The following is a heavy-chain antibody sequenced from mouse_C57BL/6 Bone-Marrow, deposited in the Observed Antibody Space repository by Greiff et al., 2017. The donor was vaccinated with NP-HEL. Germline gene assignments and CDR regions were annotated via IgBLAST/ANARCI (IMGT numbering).Heavy chain of an antibody. J-gene: IGHJ3*01. CDR3: ARDCLGFAY. CDR1: GFTFSSYA. Sequence: EVQGVESGGGLVKPGGSLKLSCAASGFTFSSYAMSWVRQTPEKKLEWVATISDGGSYTYYPDNVKGRFTISRDNAKNNLYLQMSHLKSEDTAMYYCARDCLGFAYWGQGTLVTVSA. V-gene: IGHV5-4*01. CDR2: ISDGGSYT. D-gene: IGHD2-10*02.